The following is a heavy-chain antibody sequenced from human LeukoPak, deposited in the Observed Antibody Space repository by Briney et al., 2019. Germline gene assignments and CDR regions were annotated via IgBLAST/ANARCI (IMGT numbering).Heavy chain of an antibody. V-gene: IGHV4-30-4*01. D-gene: IGHD1-7*01. CDR2: IYYSGTT. CDR3: ARAPGRNYYWFDP. Sequence: SQTLSLTCTVSGVSISCGDYYWSWIRQPPGKGLEWIGYIYYSGTTHYNPSLRSRVTISRDTSKNQFSLKLSSVTVADAAVYYCARAPGRNYYWFDPWGQGTLVTVSS. J-gene: IGHJ5*02. CDR1: GVSISCGDYY.